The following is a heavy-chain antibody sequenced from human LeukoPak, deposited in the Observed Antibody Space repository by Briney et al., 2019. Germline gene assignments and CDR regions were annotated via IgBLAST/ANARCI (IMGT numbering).Heavy chain of an antibody. CDR3: AKVKEQLAPFDY. D-gene: IGHD6-6*01. CDR1: GFTFDSYG. V-gene: IGHV3-30*02. Sequence: GGSLRLSCAASGFTFDSYGFHWVRQAPGKGLEWVAFIRYAGGETFYADSVKGRFTISRDNSKNTLFLQMNSLRAEDTAVYYCAKVKEQLAPFDYWGQGTLVTVSS. J-gene: IGHJ4*02. CDR2: IRYAGGET.